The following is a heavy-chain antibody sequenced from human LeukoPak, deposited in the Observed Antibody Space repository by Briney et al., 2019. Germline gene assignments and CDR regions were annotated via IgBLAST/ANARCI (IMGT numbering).Heavy chain of an antibody. CDR2: ISAYNGNT. V-gene: IGHV1-18*01. CDR3: ASSPSGRYSSGWFDY. Sequence: ASVKVSCKASGYTFTSCGISWVRQAPGQGLEWTGWISAYNGNTNYAQKLQGRVTMTTDTSTSTAYMELRSLRSDDTAVYYCASSPSGRYSSGWFDYWGQGTLVTVSS. CDR1: GYTFTSCG. D-gene: IGHD6-19*01. J-gene: IGHJ4*02.